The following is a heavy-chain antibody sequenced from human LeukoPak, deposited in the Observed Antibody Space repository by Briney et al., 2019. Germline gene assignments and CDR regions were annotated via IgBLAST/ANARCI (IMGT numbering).Heavy chain of an antibody. J-gene: IGHJ4*02. Sequence: KTSETLSLTCTVSGGSISSSSYYWGWIRQPPGKGLEWIGSIYDSGNTYYNPSLKSRVIISVDTSKNQFSLKLSSVTAADTAVYFCGRLDSSGWRGYWGQGTLVTVSS. CDR1: GGSISSSSYY. CDR2: IYDSGNT. CDR3: GRLDSSGWRGY. D-gene: IGHD6-19*01. V-gene: IGHV4-39*01.